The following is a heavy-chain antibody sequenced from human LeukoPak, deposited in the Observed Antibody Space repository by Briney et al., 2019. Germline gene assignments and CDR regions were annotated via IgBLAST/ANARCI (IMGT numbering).Heavy chain of an antibody. V-gene: IGHV3-43D*03. CDR2: ISWDGGST. D-gene: IGHD3-22*01. J-gene: IGHJ4*02. Sequence: PGGSLRLSCAASGFIFDDYAMHWVRQAPGKGLESVSLISWDGGSTYYADSVKGRFTISRDNSKNSLYLQMNSLRAEDTALYYCAKDIGFSEGDSSGYFDYWGQGTLVTVSS. CDR1: GFIFDDYA. CDR3: AKDIGFSEGDSSGYFDY.